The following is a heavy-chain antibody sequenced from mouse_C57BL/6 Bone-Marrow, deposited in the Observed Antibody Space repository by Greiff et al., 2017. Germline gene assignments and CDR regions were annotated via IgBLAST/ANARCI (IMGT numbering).Heavy chain of an antibody. CDR2: ISDGGSYT. CDR3: ARGGRYCSSSYGWDFDV. CDR1: GFTFSSYA. D-gene: IGHD1-1*01. Sequence: EVKVVESGGGLVKPGGSLKLSCAASGFTFSSYAMSWVRQTPEKRLEWVATISDGGSYTYYPDNVKGRFTISRDNAKNNLYLQMSHLKSEDTAMYYCARGGRYCSSSYGWDFDVWGTGTTVTVSS. J-gene: IGHJ1*03. V-gene: IGHV5-4*03.